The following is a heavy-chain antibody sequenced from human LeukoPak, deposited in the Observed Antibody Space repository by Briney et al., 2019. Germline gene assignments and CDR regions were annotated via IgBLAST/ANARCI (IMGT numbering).Heavy chain of an antibody. CDR1: GGTFSSYA. V-gene: IGHV1-69*06. Sequence: SVKVSCKASGGTFSSYAISWVRQAPGQGLEWMGGIIPIFGTANYAQKFQGRVTITADKSTSTAYMELSSLRSEDTAVYYCAREVPPLSYCSGGSCYSYYYYYYMDVWGKGTTVTVSS. CDR2: IIPIFGTA. J-gene: IGHJ6*03. D-gene: IGHD2-15*01. CDR3: AREVPPLSYCSGGSCYSYYYYYYMDV.